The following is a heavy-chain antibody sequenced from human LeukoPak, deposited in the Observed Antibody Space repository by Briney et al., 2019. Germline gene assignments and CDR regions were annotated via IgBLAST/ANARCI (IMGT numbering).Heavy chain of an antibody. CDR2: IYYRGST. CDR3: ARLGYSSSWYGGFDSFDI. Sequence: SETLSLTCTGSGGSISRYYWSWIRQPPGKGLEGIGYIYYRGSTNYNPSLTSRGTISVDTCKNQFSLNLSSVTAADTAVYYCARLGYSSSWYGGFDSFDIWGQGTMVTVSS. V-gene: IGHV4-59*01. CDR1: GGSISRYY. J-gene: IGHJ3*02. D-gene: IGHD6-13*01.